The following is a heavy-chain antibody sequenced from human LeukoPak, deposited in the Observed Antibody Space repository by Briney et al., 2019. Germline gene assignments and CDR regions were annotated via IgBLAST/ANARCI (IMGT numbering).Heavy chain of an antibody. V-gene: IGHV3-74*01. CDR3: ARVALGSYNWFDP. CDR2: ISPDGSRT. D-gene: IGHD3-10*01. Sequence: GGSLRLSCAASGFTFRSYAMSWVRQAPGKGLEWVSRISPDGSRTTYADSVKGRFTISRDNAKNTVYLQMNSLRAEDTAVYYCARVALGSYNWFDPWGQGTLVTVSS. CDR1: GFTFRSYA. J-gene: IGHJ5*02.